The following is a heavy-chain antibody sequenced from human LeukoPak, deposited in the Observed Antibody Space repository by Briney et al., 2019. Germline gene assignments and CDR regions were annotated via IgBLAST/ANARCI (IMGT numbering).Heavy chain of an antibody. V-gene: IGHV3-49*04. D-gene: IGHD2-15*01. CDR3: TRSYCSGGSCFNWFDP. J-gene: IGHJ5*02. CDR1: GFTFGDYA. Sequence: PGGSLRLSCTASGFTFGDYAMSWVRQAPGKGLEWVGFIRSKAYGGTTEYAASVKGRFTISRDDSKSIAYLQMNSLKTEDTAVYYCTRSYCSGGSCFNWFDPWGQGTLVTVSS. CDR2: IRSKAYGGTT.